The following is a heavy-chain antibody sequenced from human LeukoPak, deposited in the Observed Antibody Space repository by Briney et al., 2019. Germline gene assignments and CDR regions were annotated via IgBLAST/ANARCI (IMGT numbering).Heavy chain of an antibody. J-gene: IGHJ4*02. CDR1: GFTFSSYE. Sequence: GGSLRLSCAASGFTFSSYEMNWVRQAPGKGLEWVSYISSSGSTIYYADSVKGRFTISRDNSKNTLYLQMNSLRPEDTALYYCAKEGDYYGSGSYPYYFDYWGQGTLVTVSS. V-gene: IGHV3-48*03. CDR3: AKEGDYYGSGSYPYYFDY. CDR2: ISSSGSTI. D-gene: IGHD3-10*01.